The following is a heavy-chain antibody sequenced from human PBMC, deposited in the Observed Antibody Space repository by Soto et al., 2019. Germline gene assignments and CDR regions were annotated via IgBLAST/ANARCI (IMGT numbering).Heavy chain of an antibody. Sequence: GGSLRLSCAASGFTFSDYYMSWIRQAPGKGLEWVSYISSSGSTIYYADSVKGRFTISRDNAKNSLYLQMNSLRAEDTVVYYCARDLYVGYYDFWSGHSFDYWGQGTLVTVSS. V-gene: IGHV3-11*01. D-gene: IGHD3-3*01. CDR3: ARDLYVGYYDFWSGHSFDY. J-gene: IGHJ4*02. CDR2: ISSSGSTI. CDR1: GFTFSDYY.